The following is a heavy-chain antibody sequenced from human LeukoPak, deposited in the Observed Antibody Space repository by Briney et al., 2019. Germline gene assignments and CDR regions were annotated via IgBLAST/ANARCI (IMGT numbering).Heavy chain of an antibody. V-gene: IGHV7-4-1*02. CDR1: GYTFTRYA. J-gene: IGHJ6*03. CDR2: IDTNTGNP. D-gene: IGHD5-24*01. Sequence: ASVKVSCKASGYTFTRYAINWVRQAPGQGLEWMGWIDTNTGNPTYAQAFTGRLVFSMDTSVSTAYLQISSLKAEDTAVYYCARDLRWLQIQEYYYYYMDVWGKGTTVTVSS. CDR3: ARDLRWLQIQEYYYYYMDV.